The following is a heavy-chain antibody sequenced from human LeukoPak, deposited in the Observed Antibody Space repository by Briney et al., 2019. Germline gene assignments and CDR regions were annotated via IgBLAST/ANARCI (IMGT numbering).Heavy chain of an antibody. CDR2: INHSGST. V-gene: IGHV4-34*01. CDR3: AMQRRLRFLEWLEDYYYMDV. D-gene: IGHD3-3*01. J-gene: IGHJ6*03. CDR1: GGSFSGYY. Sequence: SETLSLTCAVYGGSFSGYYWSWIRQPPGKGLEWIGEINHSGSTNYNPSLKSRVTISVDTSKNQFSLKLSSVTAADTAVYYCAMQRRLRFLEWLEDYYYMDVWGKGTTVTVSS.